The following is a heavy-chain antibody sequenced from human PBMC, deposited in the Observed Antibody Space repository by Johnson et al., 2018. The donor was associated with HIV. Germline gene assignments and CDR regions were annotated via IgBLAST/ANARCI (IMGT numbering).Heavy chain of an antibody. D-gene: IGHD1-26*01. Sequence: MLLVESGGGLVQPGGSLRLSCAASGFTFSTYWMTWVRQAPGKGRAWVANIKQDGREKYSVDSVKGRFTMSRDNAKKSLYLQMDSLRVEETAVFYCARAEVGRFAFEIWGQGTMVTVTS. J-gene: IGHJ3*02. CDR2: IKQDGREK. V-gene: IGHV3-7*04. CDR3: ARAEVGRFAFEI. CDR1: GFTFSTYW.